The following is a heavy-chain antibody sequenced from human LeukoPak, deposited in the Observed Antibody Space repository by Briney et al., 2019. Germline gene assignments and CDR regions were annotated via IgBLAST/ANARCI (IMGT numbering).Heavy chain of an antibody. CDR3: ARDGIVSVFPQTGTGDNWFDP. Sequence: GGSLRLSCAASGFTFSSYAMHWVRQAPGKGLEWVAVISYDGSNKYYADSVKGRFTISRDNSKNTLYLQMNSLRAEDTAVYYCARDGIVSVFPQTGTGDNWFDPWGQGTPVTVSS. J-gene: IGHJ5*02. CDR2: ISYDGSNK. CDR1: GFTFSSYA. D-gene: IGHD1-1*01. V-gene: IGHV3-30*01.